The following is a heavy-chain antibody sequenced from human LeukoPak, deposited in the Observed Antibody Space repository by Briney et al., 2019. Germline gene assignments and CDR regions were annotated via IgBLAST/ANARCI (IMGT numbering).Heavy chain of an antibody. J-gene: IGHJ4*02. V-gene: IGHV3-7*01. D-gene: IGHD1-26*01. CDR3: ARDQEYKYSGSYYDY. Sequence: PGGSLRLSCAASGFTFSSYWMRWVRQAPGKGLEWVANIKQDGSEKYYVDSVKGRFTISRDNAKNSLYLQMNSLRAEDTAVYYCARDQEYKYSGSYYDYWGQGTLVTVSS. CDR2: IKQDGSEK. CDR1: GFTFSSYW.